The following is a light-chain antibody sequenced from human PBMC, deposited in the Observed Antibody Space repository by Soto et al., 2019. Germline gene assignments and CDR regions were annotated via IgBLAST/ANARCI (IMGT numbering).Light chain of an antibody. V-gene: IGKV1-5*01. Sequence: DLQMTQSPSTLSASVGDRVTITCRASQSISSWLAWYQQKPGKAPKLLIYDASSLESGVTSRFSGRGSGTEFTLTISSLQPDYFATYYCQQYNSYWTFGQGTKVEIK. J-gene: IGKJ1*01. CDR2: DAS. CDR3: QQYNSYWT. CDR1: QSISSW.